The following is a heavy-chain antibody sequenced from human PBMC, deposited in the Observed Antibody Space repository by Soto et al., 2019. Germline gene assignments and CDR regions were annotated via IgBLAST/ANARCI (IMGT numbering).Heavy chain of an antibody. CDR1: GDSIIRAGYS. CDR2: TYDRGST. D-gene: IGHD6-19*01. CDR3: GRETMRLGGSFDY. Sequence: QLQLQESGSGLVKPSQTLSLTCAVSGDSIIRAGYSWSWIRQSPGKRLEWIGYTYDRGSTYYNPSFRGRVSISVDRSRNQLSLRLDSVTAADTAVYYCGRETMRLGGSFDYWGPGTLVTVSS. V-gene: IGHV4-30-2*06. J-gene: IGHJ4*01.